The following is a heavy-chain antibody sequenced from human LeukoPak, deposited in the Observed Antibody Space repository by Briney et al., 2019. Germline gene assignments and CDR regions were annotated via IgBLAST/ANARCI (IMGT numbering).Heavy chain of an antibody. CDR2: IIPIFGTA. CDR3: ARDVLLRYSSGWDYFDY. Sequence: SVKVSCKASGGTFSSYAISGVRQAPGQGLEWMGGIIPIFGTANYAQKFQGRVTITADESTSTAYMELSSLRSEDTAVYYCARDVLLRYSSGWDYFDYWGQGTLVTVSS. CDR1: GGTFSSYA. D-gene: IGHD6-19*01. V-gene: IGHV1-69*13. J-gene: IGHJ4*02.